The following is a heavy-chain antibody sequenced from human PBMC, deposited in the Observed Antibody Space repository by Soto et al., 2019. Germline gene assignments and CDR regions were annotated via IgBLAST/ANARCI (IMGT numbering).Heavy chain of an antibody. Sequence: PGGSLRLSCAASGFTFSSYGMHWVRQAPGKGLEWVAVISYDGSNKYYADFVKGRFTISRDSSKNTLYLQMNSLRAEDTAVYYCAKERDIVVVVAPLDYWGQGTLVTVSS. J-gene: IGHJ4*02. CDR2: ISYDGSNK. V-gene: IGHV3-30*18. D-gene: IGHD2-15*01. CDR3: AKERDIVVVVAPLDY. CDR1: GFTFSSYG.